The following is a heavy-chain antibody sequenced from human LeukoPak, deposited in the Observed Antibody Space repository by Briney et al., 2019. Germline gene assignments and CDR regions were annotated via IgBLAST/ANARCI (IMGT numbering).Heavy chain of an antibody. CDR3: ARVSSYGYFFTY. V-gene: IGHV4-34*01. D-gene: IGHD5-18*01. CDR2: INHSGST. J-gene: IGHJ4*02. CDR1: GGSFSGYY. Sequence: SETLSLTCAVYGGSFSGYYWSWLRQPPGKGLEWIGEINHSGSTNYNPSLKSRVTISVDTSKNQFSLKLSSVTAADTAVYYCARVSSYGYFFTYWGQGTLVTVSS.